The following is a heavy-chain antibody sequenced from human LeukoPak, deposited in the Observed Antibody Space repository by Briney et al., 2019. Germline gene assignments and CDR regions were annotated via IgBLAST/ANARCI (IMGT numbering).Heavy chain of an antibody. V-gene: IGHV3-23*01. D-gene: IGHD6-19*01. J-gene: IGHJ4*02. CDR1: GFAFSSQA. Sequence: GGSLRLSCAASGFAFSSQAMGWVRQAPGKGLEWVSVIGDSGGLTYYSDSVKGRFTISRDNSKNTLFLQMNSLRAEDTAVYFCAKDARRTSGWYFFDYWGQGTLVTVSS. CDR3: AKDARRTSGWYFFDY. CDR2: IGDSGGLT.